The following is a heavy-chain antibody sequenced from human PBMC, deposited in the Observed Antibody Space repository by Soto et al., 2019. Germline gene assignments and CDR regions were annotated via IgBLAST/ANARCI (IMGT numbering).Heavy chain of an antibody. CDR2: INGDGSNT. CDR1: GFTFSGYW. CDR3: ARGLRNYYAMDV. J-gene: IGHJ6*02. V-gene: IGHV3-74*01. Sequence: HPGGSLRLSCAASGFTFSGYWMHWVRQAPGKGLVWVSRINGDGSNTFYADSVRGRFTVSRDNARDTLFLQINSLRAEDTAVYFCARGLRNYYAMDVWGQGTTVTVSS.